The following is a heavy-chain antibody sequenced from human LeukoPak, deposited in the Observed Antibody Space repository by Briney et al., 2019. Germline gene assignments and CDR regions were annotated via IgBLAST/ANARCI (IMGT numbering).Heavy chain of an antibody. V-gene: IGHV4-59*01. CDR3: ARAGKDYYGSGSHPGRSKYYFDY. D-gene: IGHD3-10*01. CDR1: GGSISSYY. J-gene: IGHJ4*02. CDR2: IYYSGST. Sequence: SETLSLTCTVSGGSISSYYWSWIRQPPGKGLEWIGYIYYSGSTNYNPSLKSRVTISVDTSKNQFSLKLSSVTAADTAVYYCARAGKDYYGSGSHPGRSKYYFDYWGQGTLVTVSS.